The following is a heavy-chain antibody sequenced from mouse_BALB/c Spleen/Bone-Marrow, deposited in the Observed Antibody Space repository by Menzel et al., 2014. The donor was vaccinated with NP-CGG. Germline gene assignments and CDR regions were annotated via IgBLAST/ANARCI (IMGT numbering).Heavy chain of an antibody. CDR2: ISSRGTYT. J-gene: IGHJ4*01. Sequence: EVKVVDSGGDLVKPGGSLKLSCAASGFTFSSYGMSWVRQTPDISLEWVATISSRGTYTYYPDSVKGRFTISRDNAKNTLYLQMSGLKSEDTAIYYCARQRDCFAMDYWGLGTSVTVSS. CDR1: GFTFSSYG. V-gene: IGHV5-6*01. CDR3: ARQRDCFAMDY.